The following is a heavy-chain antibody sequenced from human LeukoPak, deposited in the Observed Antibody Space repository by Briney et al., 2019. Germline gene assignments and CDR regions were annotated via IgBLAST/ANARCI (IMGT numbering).Heavy chain of an antibody. Sequence: SETLSLTCTVSGGSISSSSYYWGWIRQPPGKGLEWIGSIYYSGSTYYNPSLKSRVTISVDTSKNQFSLKLSSVTAADTAVYYCARCRGPLFDWYFDLWGRGTLVTVSS. CDR2: IYYSGST. V-gene: IGHV4-39*07. CDR3: ARCRGPLFDWYFDL. D-gene: IGHD3-10*01. J-gene: IGHJ2*01. CDR1: GGSISSSSYY.